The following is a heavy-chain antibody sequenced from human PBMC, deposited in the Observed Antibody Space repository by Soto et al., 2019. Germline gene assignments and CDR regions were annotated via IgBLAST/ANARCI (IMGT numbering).Heavy chain of an antibody. D-gene: IGHD3-10*01. V-gene: IGHV4-59*01. Sequence: SETLSLTCTVSGGSISSYYWSWIRQPPGKGLEWIGYIYYSGSTNYNPSLKSRVTISVDTSKNQFSLKLSSVTAADTAVYYCAREFVYYGSGSYYNDYYMVFDYWGQGTLVTVSS. CDR3: AREFVYYGSGSYYNDYYMVFDY. J-gene: IGHJ4*02. CDR2: IYYSGST. CDR1: GGSISSYY.